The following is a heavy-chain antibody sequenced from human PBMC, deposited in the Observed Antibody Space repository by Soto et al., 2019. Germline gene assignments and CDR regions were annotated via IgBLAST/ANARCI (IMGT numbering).Heavy chain of an antibody. CDR2: IERDDDDK. D-gene: IGHD1-20*01. CDR3: ARSIRGPRRFNGMDV. J-gene: IGHJ6*02. V-gene: IGHV2-70*13. CDR1: GFSLTSPGMC. Sequence: SGPTLVNPTETLTLTCTFSGFSLTSPGMCVSWIRQSPGKALEWLALIERDDDDKYYSTSLKTRLTISRDTRKNQVVLTMANMEPADTATYYCARSIRGPRRFNGMDVWGQGTTVTVSS.